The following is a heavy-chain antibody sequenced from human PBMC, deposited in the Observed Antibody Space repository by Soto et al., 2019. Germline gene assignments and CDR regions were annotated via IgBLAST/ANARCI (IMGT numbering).Heavy chain of an antibody. Sequence: QVQLVQSGAEVKKPGSSVKVSCKASGGTFSSYAISWVRQAPGQGLEWMGGIIPIFGTANYAQKFQGRVTITADESTSTAYMELSSLRSEDTAVYYCARDSHCSSTSCYDRVLLGWYGMDVWGQGTTVTVSS. CDR3: ARDSHCSSTSCYDRVLLGWYGMDV. D-gene: IGHD2-2*01. J-gene: IGHJ6*02. CDR2: IIPIFGTA. CDR1: GGTFSSYA. V-gene: IGHV1-69*01.